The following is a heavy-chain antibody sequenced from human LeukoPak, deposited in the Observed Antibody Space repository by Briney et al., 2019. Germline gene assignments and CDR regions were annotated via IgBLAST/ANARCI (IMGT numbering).Heavy chain of an antibody. CDR2: ISAYNGNT. Sequence: ASVKVSCEASGYTFTSYGISWVRQAPGQGLEWMGWISAYNGNTNYAQNLQGRVTMTTDTSTSTAYMELRSLRSDDTAVYYCARIAAAPNYYMDVWGKGTTVTVSS. CDR1: GYTFTSYG. J-gene: IGHJ6*03. D-gene: IGHD6-13*01. V-gene: IGHV1-18*01. CDR3: ARIAAAPNYYMDV.